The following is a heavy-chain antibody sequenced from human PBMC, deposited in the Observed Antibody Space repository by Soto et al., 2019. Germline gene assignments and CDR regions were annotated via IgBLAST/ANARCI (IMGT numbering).Heavy chain of an antibody. CDR2: IFHSRST. CDR3: ARDRGGNTFDC. Sequence: QVQLQESGPGLVKPSGTLSLTCAVSGGSISSGNWWHWVRQPPGKGLEWIGEIFHSRSTHYSPSLKSRVTISVDKSKNQSSLNLNAVTAADTAVYYCARDRGGNTFDCWGQGTLSTVSS. V-gene: IGHV4-4*02. CDR1: GGSISSGNW. D-gene: IGHD3-10*01. J-gene: IGHJ4*02.